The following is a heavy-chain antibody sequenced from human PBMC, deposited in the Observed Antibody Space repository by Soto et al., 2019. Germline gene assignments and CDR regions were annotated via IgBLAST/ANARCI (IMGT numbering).Heavy chain of an antibody. Sequence: QLQLQESGPGLVKPSETLSLTCTVSGGSISSSSYYWGWIRQPPGKGLEWIGSIYYSGSTYYNPSLKTRVTSSVYTSKNQFSRQLSSVTAADTAVYYCARPGNYGSGSYLYYLDYWGQGTLVTASS. CDR3: ARPGNYGSGSYLYYLDY. J-gene: IGHJ4*02. V-gene: IGHV4-39*01. CDR2: IYYSGST. D-gene: IGHD3-10*01. CDR1: GGSISSSSYY.